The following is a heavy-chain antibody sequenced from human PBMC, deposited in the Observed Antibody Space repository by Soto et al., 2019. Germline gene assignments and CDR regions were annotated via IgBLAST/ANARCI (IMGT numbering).Heavy chain of an antibody. CDR1: GYTFTSYG. V-gene: IGHV1-18*01. Sequence: GASVKVSCKASGYTFTSYGISWVRQAPGQGLEWMGWISAYNGNTNYAQKLQGRVTMTTDTSTSTAYMELSSLRSEDTAVYYCARDRGYSYGYDIDYWGQGTLVTVSS. CDR2: ISAYNGNT. J-gene: IGHJ4*02. D-gene: IGHD5-18*01. CDR3: ARDRGYSYGYDIDY.